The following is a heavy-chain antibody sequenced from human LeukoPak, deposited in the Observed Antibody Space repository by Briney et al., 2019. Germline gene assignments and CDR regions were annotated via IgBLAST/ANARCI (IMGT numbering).Heavy chain of an antibody. D-gene: IGHD1-26*01. Sequence: SETLSLTCTVSGDSISSSSFYWGWIRQPPGKGLEWIGTIYYSGSTYYNPSLKSRVTISVDTSKNQFSLKLSSVTAADTAVYYCAREELYYGMDVWGQGTTVTVSS. CDR2: IYYSGST. V-gene: IGHV4-39*07. CDR1: GDSISSSSFY. J-gene: IGHJ6*02. CDR3: AREELYYGMDV.